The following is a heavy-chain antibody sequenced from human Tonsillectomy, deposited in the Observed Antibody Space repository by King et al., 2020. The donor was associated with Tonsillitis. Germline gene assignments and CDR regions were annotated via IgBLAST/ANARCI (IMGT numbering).Heavy chain of an antibody. J-gene: IGHJ4*02. CDR3: ARIHNDFWSGYADF. CDR2: IDWDDDK. D-gene: IGHD3-3*01. Sequence: VTLKESGPALVKPTQTLTLTCTFFGFSLSTSGMCVSWIRQPPGKALEWLALIDWDDDKYYSPSLKTSLTISKDTSKNQVVLTMTNMDPEATATYYCARIHNDFWSGYADFWGRGTLVTVSS. CDR1: GFSLSTSGMC. V-gene: IGHV2-70*01.